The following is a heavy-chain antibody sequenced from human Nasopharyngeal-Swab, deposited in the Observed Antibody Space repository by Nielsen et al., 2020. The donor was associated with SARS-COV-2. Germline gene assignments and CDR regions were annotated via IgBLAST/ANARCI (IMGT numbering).Heavy chain of an antibody. Sequence: ESLKISCAASGFTFSSFAMSWVRQAPGKGLEWIGEINHSGTTNYNPSLKSRVTISLDTSKKQFSLKLSSVTAADTAVYYCARWEYLDWLLHSDYGMDVWGQGTTVTVSS. D-gene: IGHD3-9*01. CDR1: GFTFSSFA. J-gene: IGHJ6*02. CDR2: INHSGTT. V-gene: IGHV4-34*01. CDR3: ARWEYLDWLLHSDYGMDV.